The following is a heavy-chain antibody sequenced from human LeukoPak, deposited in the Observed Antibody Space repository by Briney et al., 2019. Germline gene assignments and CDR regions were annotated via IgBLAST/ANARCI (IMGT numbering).Heavy chain of an antibody. D-gene: IGHD6-19*01. V-gene: IGHV1-2*02. J-gene: IGHJ6*03. CDR1: EYTFTGYY. CDR2: INPNSGGT. Sequence: GASVKLSCKASEYTFTGYYIHWVRQAPGQGLEYMGWINPNSGGTNYAQKFQGRVTMTRDTSISTAYMELSRLRSDDTAVYYCARDLYQWLPSTRPRDYYYYMDVWGEGTTVTVSS. CDR3: ARDLYQWLPSTRPRDYYYYMDV.